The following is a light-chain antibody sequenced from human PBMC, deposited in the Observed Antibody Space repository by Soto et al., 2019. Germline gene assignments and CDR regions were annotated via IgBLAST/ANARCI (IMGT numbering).Light chain of an antibody. CDR1: QGISSY. V-gene: IGKV1-8*01. J-gene: IGKJ1*01. Sequence: ALRMTQSPSSLSASTGDRVTITCRASQGISSYLAWYQQKPGKAPKLLIYAASTLQSGVPTRFSGSGSGTDFTLTSSCLQSEDFATYYCQEYYSYPRTFGQGTKVEIK. CDR2: AAS. CDR3: QEYYSYPRT.